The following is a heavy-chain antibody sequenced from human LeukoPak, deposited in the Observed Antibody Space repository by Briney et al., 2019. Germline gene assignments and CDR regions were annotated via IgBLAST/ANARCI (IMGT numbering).Heavy chain of an antibody. CDR2: ISSSSSII. J-gene: IGHJ4*02. CDR3: ARSDTSRWHGRAGYFDY. CDR1: GFTFSSYS. Sequence: GGSLRLSCAASGFTFSSYSMNCVRQAPGKGLEWVSYISSSSSIIYYADSVKGRFTISRDNAKNSLYLQMNSLRDEDTAVYYCARSDTSRWHGRAGYFDYWGQGTLVTVSS. V-gene: IGHV3-48*02. D-gene: IGHD5-24*01.